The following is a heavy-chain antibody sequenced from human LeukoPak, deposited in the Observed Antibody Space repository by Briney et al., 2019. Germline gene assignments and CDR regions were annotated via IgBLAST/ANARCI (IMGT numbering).Heavy chain of an antibody. CDR1: GGDFSGYY. V-gene: IGHV4-34*01. D-gene: IGHD3-3*01. Sequence: PSETLCVTCADYGGDFSGYYWSLLRQPPPKMLYWIGEINHSGSTNYNPSLKSRVTISVDTSKNQFSLKLSSVTAADTAVYYCARGRGKGYDFWSGYGDYWGQGTLVTVSS. CDR2: INHSGST. CDR3: ARGRGKGYDFWSGYGDY. J-gene: IGHJ4*02.